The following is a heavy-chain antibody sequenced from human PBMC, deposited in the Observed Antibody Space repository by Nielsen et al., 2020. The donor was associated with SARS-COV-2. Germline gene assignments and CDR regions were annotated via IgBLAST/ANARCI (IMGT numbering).Heavy chain of an antibody. CDR2: ISFDGLYK. J-gene: IGHJ4*02. V-gene: IGHV3-30*04. D-gene: IGHD6-13*01. CDR1: GFNFRSYA. CDR3: AREDRTNWYGVDY. Sequence: GESLKISCAASGFNFRSYAIHWVRQAPGKGLEWVTVISFDGLYKQYTDSVKGRFSISRDNSKSTVSLQMDSLRSEDTAVYYCAREDRTNWYGVDYWGQGTLVTVSS.